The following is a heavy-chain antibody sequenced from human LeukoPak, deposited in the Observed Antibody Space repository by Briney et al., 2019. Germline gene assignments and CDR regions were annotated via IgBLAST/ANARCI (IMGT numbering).Heavy chain of an antibody. J-gene: IGHJ4*02. D-gene: IGHD3-3*01. V-gene: IGHV4-34*01. CDR3: ARGRSYDFWSGYYIGQLAYFDY. CDR2: INHSGST. CDR1: GGSFSGYY. Sequence: PSETLSLTCAVYGGSFSGYYWSWTRQPPGKGLEWIGEINHSGSTNYNPSLKSRVTISVDTSKNQFSLKLSSVTAADTAVYYCARGRSYDFWSGYYIGQLAYFDYWGQGTLVTVSS.